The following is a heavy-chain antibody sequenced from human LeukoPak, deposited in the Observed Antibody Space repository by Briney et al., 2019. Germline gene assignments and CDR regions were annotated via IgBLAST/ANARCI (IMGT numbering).Heavy chain of an antibody. D-gene: IGHD6-19*01. Sequence: GGSLRLSCAASGFTFSSYSMNWVRQAPGKGLEWLSYISPSGGNRFYADSVKGRFTISRDNAKNSVFLQMNDLRAGDTALYYCASRRSGWPNDASDIWGQGTMVIVTS. CDR3: ASRRSGWPNDASDI. V-gene: IGHV3-21*05. CDR2: ISPSGGNR. J-gene: IGHJ3*02. CDR1: GFTFSSYS.